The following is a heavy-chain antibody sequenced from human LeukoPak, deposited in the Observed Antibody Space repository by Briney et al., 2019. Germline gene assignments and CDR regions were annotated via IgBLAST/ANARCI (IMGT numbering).Heavy chain of an antibody. CDR3: ARARVAATPNYYYGMDV. J-gene: IGHJ6*02. D-gene: IGHD2-15*01. CDR1: GGTFSSYA. V-gene: IGHV1-69*13. Sequence: SVKVSCKASGGTFSSYAISWVRQAPGQGLEWMGGIIPIFGTANYAQKFQGRVTITADESTSTAYMELSSLRSEDTAVYYCARARVAATPNYYYGMDVWGQGTTVTVSS. CDR2: IIPIFGTA.